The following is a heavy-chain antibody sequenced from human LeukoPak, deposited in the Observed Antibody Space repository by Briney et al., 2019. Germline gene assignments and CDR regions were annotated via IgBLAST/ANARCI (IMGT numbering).Heavy chain of an antibody. J-gene: IGHJ6*02. CDR3: ARALEELSYYYYGMDV. Sequence: PSETLSLTCTVSGGSISNYYWSWIRQPPGKGLEWIGYIYYSGSTKYNPSLKSRVSISVDTSKNQFSLKLSSVTAADTAVYYCARALEELSYYYYGMDVRGQGTTVTVSS. D-gene: IGHD3-10*01. CDR1: GGSISNYY. CDR2: IYYSGST. V-gene: IGHV4-59*01.